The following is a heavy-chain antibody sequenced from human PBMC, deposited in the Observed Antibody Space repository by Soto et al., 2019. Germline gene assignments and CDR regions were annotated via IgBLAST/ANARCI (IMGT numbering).Heavy chain of an antibody. CDR2: VNPNTGLT. CDR3: TTLRLDP. V-gene: IGHV1-2*02. J-gene: IGHJ5*02. D-gene: IGHD3-9*01. CDR1: GYTFTARY. Sequence: ASVKVSCKASGYTFTARYMNWVRQAPGQGLEWMGWVNPNTGLTRYVQKFQDRVTMTRDTSINTAYMELRGLTSDDTAVYYCTTLRLDPWGQGTLVTVSS.